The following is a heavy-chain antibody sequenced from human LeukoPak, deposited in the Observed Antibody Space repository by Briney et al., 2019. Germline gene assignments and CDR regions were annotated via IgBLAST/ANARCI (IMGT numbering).Heavy chain of an antibody. CDR2: IIPIFGTA. D-gene: IGHD6-19*01. CDR3: ARVDGYSSGLTSHTHNWFDP. CDR1: GGTFSSYA. J-gene: IGHJ5*02. V-gene: IGHV1-69*06. Sequence: ASVKVSCKASGGTFSSYAISWVRQAPGQGLEWMGGIIPIFGTANYAQKFQGRVTITADKSTNTAYMELSSLRSEDTAVYYCARVDGYSSGLTSHTHNWFDPWGQGTLVTVSS.